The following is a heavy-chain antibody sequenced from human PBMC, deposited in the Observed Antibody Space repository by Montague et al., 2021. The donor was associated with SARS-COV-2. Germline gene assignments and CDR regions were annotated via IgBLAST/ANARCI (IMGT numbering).Heavy chain of an antibody. CDR3: ARYGDYGSWFDP. CDR2: IYWDDDK. J-gene: IGHJ5*02. D-gene: IGHD4-17*01. V-gene: IGHV2-5*02. CDR1: GFSLNTSGEG. Sequence: PALAKPIQTLTLTCTFSGFSLNTSGEGVGWARQPPGKALEWLALIYWDDDKRYSPSLKSRSTISKDTTKNEVVLTVANMDPVDTATYYCARYGDYGSWFDPWGQGTLVTVSS.